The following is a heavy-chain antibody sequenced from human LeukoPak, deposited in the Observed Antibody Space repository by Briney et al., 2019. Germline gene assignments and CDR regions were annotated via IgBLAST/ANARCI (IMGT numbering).Heavy chain of an antibody. D-gene: IGHD3-9*01. V-gene: IGHV1-18*01. Sequence: ASVKVSCKASGYTFTSYGISWVRQAPGQGLEWMGWISAYNGNTNYAQKLRGRVTMTTDTSTSTAYMELRSLRSDDTAVYYCAGGQTYYDILTGLGGWFDPWGQGTLVTVSS. CDR3: AGGQTYYDILTGLGGWFDP. J-gene: IGHJ5*02. CDR1: GYTFTSYG. CDR2: ISAYNGNT.